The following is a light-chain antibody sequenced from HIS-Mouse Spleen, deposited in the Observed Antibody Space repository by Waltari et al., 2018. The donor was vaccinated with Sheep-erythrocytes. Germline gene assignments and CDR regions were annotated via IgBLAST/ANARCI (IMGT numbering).Light chain of an antibody. CDR1: SSEVGSYNL. CDR2: EGS. Sequence: QSALTQPASVSGSPGQSITIPCTGTSSEVGSYNLVSWYKQHPGKAPQLMIYEGSKRPSGVSNRFSGSKSGNTASLTISGLQAEDEADYYCCSYAGSSTPWVFGGGTKLTVL. J-gene: IGLJ3*02. CDR3: CSYAGSSTPWV. V-gene: IGLV2-23*01.